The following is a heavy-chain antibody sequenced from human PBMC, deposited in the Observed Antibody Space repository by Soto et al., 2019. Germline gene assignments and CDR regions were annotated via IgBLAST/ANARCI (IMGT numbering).Heavy chain of an antibody. D-gene: IGHD3-16*02. V-gene: IGHV3-23*01. J-gene: IGHJ4*02. Sequence: GGSLRLSCAASGFAFSSYAMSWVRQAPGKGLEWVSSISGSTSGTYYADAVKGRFTISRDNSNNTLYLQMNGLRAEYTAVYYCAKDRGIIDPFDYWGQGALVTVSS. CDR3: AKDRGIIDPFDY. CDR2: ISGSTSGT. CDR1: GFAFSSYA.